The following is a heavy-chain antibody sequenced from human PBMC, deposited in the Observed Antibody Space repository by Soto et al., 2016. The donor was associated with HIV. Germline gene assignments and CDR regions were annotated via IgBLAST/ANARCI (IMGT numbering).Heavy chain of an antibody. Sequence: QVRLHQWGAAMVKPSETLSLTCAVYGGSLSGYYWSWIRQSPGKELEWIGEVNDRGIVNYNPSLKRRLTITVESTKNQFFLKLRSVTAADAATYYCVRLASGLVTSPFDSWGQGTLITISS. J-gene: IGHJ4*02. CDR2: VNDRGIV. CDR1: GGSLSGYY. CDR3: VRLASGLVTSPFDS. D-gene: IGHD2-21*02. V-gene: IGHV4-34*01.